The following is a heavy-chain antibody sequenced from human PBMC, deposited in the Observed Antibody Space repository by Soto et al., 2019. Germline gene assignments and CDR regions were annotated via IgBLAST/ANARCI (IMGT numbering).Heavy chain of an antibody. J-gene: IGHJ1*01. CDR3: ARDIRPYRYYDSSGYTPMASFQH. D-gene: IGHD3-22*01. Sequence: ASVKVYCKASGYTFTSYGISWVRQAPGQGLEWMGWISAYNGNTNYAQKLQGRVTMTTDTSTSTAYMELRSLRSDDTAVYYCARDIRPYRYYDSSGYTPMASFQHGGEGTLVP. CDR1: GYTFTSYG. V-gene: IGHV1-18*01. CDR2: ISAYNGNT.